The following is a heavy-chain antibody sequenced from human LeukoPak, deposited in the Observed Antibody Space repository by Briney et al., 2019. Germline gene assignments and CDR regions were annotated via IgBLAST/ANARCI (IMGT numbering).Heavy chain of an antibody. CDR2: ISYDGSNK. CDR1: GFTFSSYA. Sequence: GGSLRLSCAASGFTFSSYAMHWVRQAPGKGLEWLAVISYDGSNKYYADSVKGRFTISRDNSKNTLYLQMNSLRAEDTAVYYCARYLNSGPADYWGQGSLVTVSS. CDR3: ARYLNSGPADY. J-gene: IGHJ4*02. V-gene: IGHV3-30-3*01. D-gene: IGHD6-19*01.